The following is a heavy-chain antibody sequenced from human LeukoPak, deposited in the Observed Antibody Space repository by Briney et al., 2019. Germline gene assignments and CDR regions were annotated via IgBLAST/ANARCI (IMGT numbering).Heavy chain of an antibody. Sequence: GASVKVSCKSSGYTFADYFIHWVRQAPGQGLEWMGWLSAYNGNTNYAQKLQGRVTMTTDTSTSTAYMELRSLRSDDTAVYYCARDQTYYYDSSGYYYMGYFDYWGQGTLVTVSS. V-gene: IGHV1-18*04. CDR1: GYTFADYF. CDR2: LSAYNGNT. J-gene: IGHJ4*02. D-gene: IGHD3-22*01. CDR3: ARDQTYYYDSSGYYYMGYFDY.